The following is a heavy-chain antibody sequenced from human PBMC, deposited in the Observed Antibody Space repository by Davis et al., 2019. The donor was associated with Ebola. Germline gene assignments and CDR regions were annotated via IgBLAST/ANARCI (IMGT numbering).Heavy chain of an antibody. V-gene: IGHV3-7*01. CDR2: INQYGGEE. CDR1: GFTFSDYW. CDR3: AREIANGHHGMDV. J-gene: IGHJ6*02. D-gene: IGHD2-8*01. Sequence: GGSLRLSCEASGFTFSDYWMTWVRQAPGKGLEWVANINQYGGEEYYVDPVKGRFTISRDNAKNSLYLHLHSVRAEDTAIYYCAREIANGHHGMDVWGQGTTITVSS.